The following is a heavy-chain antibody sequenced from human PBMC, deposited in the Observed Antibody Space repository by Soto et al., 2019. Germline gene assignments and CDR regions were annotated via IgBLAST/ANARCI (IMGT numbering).Heavy chain of an antibody. Sequence: QVQLVQSGAEVKKPGSSVKVSCKASGGTFSSYAISWVRQAPGQGLEWVGGIIPIFGTANYAQKFQGRVTITADESTSTAYMELSSLRSEDTAVYYCASATYSSSSGGYYGMDVWGQGTTVTVSS. D-gene: IGHD6-6*01. CDR1: GGTFSSYA. V-gene: IGHV1-69*01. CDR3: ASATYSSSSGGYYGMDV. CDR2: IIPIFGTA. J-gene: IGHJ6*02.